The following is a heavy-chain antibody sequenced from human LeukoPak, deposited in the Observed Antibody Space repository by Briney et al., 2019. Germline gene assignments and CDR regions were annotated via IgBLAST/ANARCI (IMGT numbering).Heavy chain of an antibody. D-gene: IGHD3-22*01. J-gene: IGHJ4*02. V-gene: IGHV3-23*01. CDR2: ITAGGDTP. CDR1: GFTFSSYA. CDR3: AKAYGTNGYYQLPIDF. Sequence: GRSLRLSCAASGFTFSSYAMHWVRQAPGKGLECVSAITAGGDTPYYADSVRGRFTISRDNSRNTLYLQLNNLRAEDTAIYYCAKAYGTNGYYQLPIDFWGQGTLVTVSS.